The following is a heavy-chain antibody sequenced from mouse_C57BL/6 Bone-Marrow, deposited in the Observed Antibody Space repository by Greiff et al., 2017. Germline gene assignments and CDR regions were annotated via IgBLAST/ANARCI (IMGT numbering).Heavy chain of an antibody. Sequence: QVQLKQSGAELVRPGASVKLSCTASGYTFTSYGISWVKQRPGQGLEWIGEIYPRSGNTYYNEKFKGKATLTADKSSSTAYMELRSLTSEDAAVYYYARSRYGYDHYWGQGTTLTVSS. CDR2: IYPRSGNT. J-gene: IGHJ2*01. CDR3: ARSRYGYDHY. D-gene: IGHD2-2*01. CDR1: GYTFTSYG. V-gene: IGHV1-81*01.